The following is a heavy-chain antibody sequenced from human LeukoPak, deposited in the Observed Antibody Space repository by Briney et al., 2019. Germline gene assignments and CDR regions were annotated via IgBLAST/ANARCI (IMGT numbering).Heavy chain of an antibody. CDR3: ARVSYSSGWYDDYFDY. CDR2: MYYRGST. CDR1: GGSISSSSHY. Sequence: SETLSLTCTVSGGSISSSSHYWGWIRQPPGKGLEWIGSMYYRGSTYHNPSLKSRVTISVDTSKNQFSLKLSSVTAADTAVYYCARVSYSSGWYDDYFDYWGQGTLVTVSS. D-gene: IGHD6-19*01. J-gene: IGHJ4*02. V-gene: IGHV4-39*07.